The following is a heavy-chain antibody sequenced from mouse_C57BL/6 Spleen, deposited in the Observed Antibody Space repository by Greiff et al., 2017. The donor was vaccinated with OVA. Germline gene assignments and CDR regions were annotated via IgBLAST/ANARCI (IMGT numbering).Heavy chain of an antibody. CDR2: ISNGGGST. Sequence: EVKLVESGGGLVQPGGSLKLSCAASGFTFSDYYMYWVRQTPEKRLEWVAYISNGGGSTYYPDTVKGRFTISRDNAKNTLYLQMSRLKSEDTAMYNCARHAYGSVGYFDYWGQGTTLTVSS. J-gene: IGHJ2*01. D-gene: IGHD2-2*01. CDR1: GFTFSDYY. CDR3: ARHAYGSVGYFDY. V-gene: IGHV5-12*01.